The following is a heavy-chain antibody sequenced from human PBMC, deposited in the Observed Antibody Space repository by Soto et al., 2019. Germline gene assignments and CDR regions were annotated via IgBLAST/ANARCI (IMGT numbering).Heavy chain of an antibody. V-gene: IGHV4-4*02. CDR1: GGTISQINL. CDR3: AGSSRVYPQYWLDY. CDR2: SPHDQST. Sequence: SETLCLTCGVSGGTISQINLWSWLRHSPQKGQGWTGVSPHDQSTNYNPSLQSRVTLSVDKSKNQFFLQMTSLTAADTAIYYCAGSSRVYPQYWLDYWGQGTLVTVSS. J-gene: IGHJ4*02. D-gene: IGHD2-15*01.